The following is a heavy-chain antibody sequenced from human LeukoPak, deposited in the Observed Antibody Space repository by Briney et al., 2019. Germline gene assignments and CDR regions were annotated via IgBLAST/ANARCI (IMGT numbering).Heavy chain of an antibody. CDR2: ISYDGSNK. CDR1: GFTFSSYG. V-gene: IGHV3-30*18. Sequence: GGSLRLSCAASGFTFSSYGMHWVRQAPGKGLEWVAVISYDGSNKYYADSVKGRFTISRDSSKNALYLQMNSLRAEDTAVYYCAKDRGSSSVGDAFDIWGQGTMVTVSS. CDR3: AKDRGSSSVGDAFDI. J-gene: IGHJ3*02. D-gene: IGHD6-6*01.